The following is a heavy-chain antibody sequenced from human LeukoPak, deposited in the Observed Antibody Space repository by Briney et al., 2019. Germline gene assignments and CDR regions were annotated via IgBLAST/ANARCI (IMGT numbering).Heavy chain of an antibody. Sequence: SQTLSLTCTVSGGSISSGSYYWSWIRQPAGKGLEWIGRIYTSGSTNYNPSLKSRVTISVDTSKNQFSLKLSSVTAADTAVYYRARGGYDYVWGSYRPNWFDPWGQGTLVTVSS. CDR2: IYTSGST. CDR3: ARGGYDYVWGSYRPNWFDP. J-gene: IGHJ5*02. V-gene: IGHV4-61*02. CDR1: GGSISSGSYY. D-gene: IGHD3-16*02.